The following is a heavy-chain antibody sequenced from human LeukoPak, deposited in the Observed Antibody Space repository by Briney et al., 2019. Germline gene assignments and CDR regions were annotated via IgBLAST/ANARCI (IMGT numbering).Heavy chain of an antibody. CDR3: AKDLEAIAAAWDY. V-gene: IGHV3-30*18. CDR1: GFTFSSYG. J-gene: IGHJ4*02. D-gene: IGHD6-13*01. CDR2: ISYDGSNK. Sequence: GGSLRLSCAASGFTFSSYGMHWVRQAPGKGLEWVAVISYDGSNKYYADSVKGRFTISRDSSKNTLYLQMNSLRAEDTAVYYCAKDLEAIAAAWDYWGQGTLVTVSS.